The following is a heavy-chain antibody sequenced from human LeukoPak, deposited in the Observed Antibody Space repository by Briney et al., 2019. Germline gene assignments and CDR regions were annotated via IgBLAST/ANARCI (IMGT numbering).Heavy chain of an antibody. CDR1: GGSISSYY. Sequence: SETLSLTCTVSGGSISSYYWSWIRQPPGKGLEWIGYIFYSGSTNYNPSLKSRVTTSVDTSKNQFSLKLTSATAADTAVYYCARGGGGIVGSYFDYWGQGTLVTVSS. D-gene: IGHD1-26*01. CDR2: IFYSGST. CDR3: ARGGGGIVGSYFDY. J-gene: IGHJ4*02. V-gene: IGHV4-59*01.